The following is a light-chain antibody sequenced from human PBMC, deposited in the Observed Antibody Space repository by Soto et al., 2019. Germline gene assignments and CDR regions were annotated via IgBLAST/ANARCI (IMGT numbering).Light chain of an antibody. CDR3: QQRSNSPLT. CDR2: DAT. V-gene: IGKV3D-20*02. CDR1: QSVTNNF. J-gene: IGKJ4*01. Sequence: EIVLTQSPGTLSLSPGEGDNLSCRASQSVTNNFLAWYQQKPGQAPRLLIYDATSRATGIPDRFSGSGSGTDFTLTINRLEPEDFAVYSCQQRSNSPLTFGGGTKVDIK.